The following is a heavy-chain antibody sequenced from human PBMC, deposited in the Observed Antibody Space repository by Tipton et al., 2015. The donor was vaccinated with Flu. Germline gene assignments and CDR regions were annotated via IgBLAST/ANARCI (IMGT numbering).Heavy chain of an antibody. D-gene: IGHD4-11*01. Sequence: SLRLSCAASGFNFADYVMTWVRQAPGKGLEWVSIVNWRGDNTGYGDSVKGRFIISRDNAKNSLYLQMNNLRPEDTALYYCAKPSTTVTTPFFDYWGHGTLVTVSS. CDR1: GFNFADYV. CDR2: VNWRGDNT. CDR3: AKPSTTVTTPFFDY. V-gene: IGHV3-20*04. J-gene: IGHJ4*01.